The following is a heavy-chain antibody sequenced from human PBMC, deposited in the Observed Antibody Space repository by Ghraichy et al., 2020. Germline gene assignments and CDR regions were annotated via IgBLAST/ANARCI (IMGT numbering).Heavy chain of an antibody. CDR1: GGSISSSNYY. V-gene: IGHV4-39*01. D-gene: IGHD4-23*01. CDR2: MHHSGST. J-gene: IGHJ2*01. Sequence: SETLSLTCTVSGGSISSSNYYWGWIRQPPGKGLEWVGSMHHSGSTYYNPSLNRRLSMSADTSRNQFTLKLSSVTAADTAVYYCAGSFAVLRYFHLWGRGTLVTVSP. CDR3: AGSFAVLRYFHL.